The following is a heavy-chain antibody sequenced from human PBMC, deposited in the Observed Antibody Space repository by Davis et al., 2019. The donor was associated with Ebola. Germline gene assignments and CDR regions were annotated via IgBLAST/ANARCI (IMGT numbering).Heavy chain of an antibody. CDR3: AKELRLRHGDYDWFDP. CDR1: GFTFDYYA. Sequence: GESLKISCAASGFTFDYYAMHWVRQAPGKGLEWVSLISGDGGSTYYADSVKGRFTISRDNSKNSLYLQMNSLRTEDTALYYCAKELRLRHGDYDWFDPWGQGTLVTVSS. D-gene: IGHD4-17*01. CDR2: ISGDGGST. J-gene: IGHJ5*02. V-gene: IGHV3-43*02.